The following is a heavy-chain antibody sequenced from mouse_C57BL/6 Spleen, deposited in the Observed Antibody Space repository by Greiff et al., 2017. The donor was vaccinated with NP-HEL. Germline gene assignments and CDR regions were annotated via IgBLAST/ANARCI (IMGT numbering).Heavy chain of an antibody. CDR3: AREVAKVEAMDY. J-gene: IGHJ4*01. D-gene: IGHD1-1*01. CDR2: INPSSGYT. V-gene: IGHV1-4*01. CDR1: GYTFTSYT. Sequence: VQLQQSGAELARPGASVKMSCKASGYTFTSYTMHWVKQRPGQGLEWIGYINPSSGYTKYNQKFKDKATLTADKSSSTAYMQLSSLTSEDSAVYYCAREVAKVEAMDYWGQGTSVTVSS.